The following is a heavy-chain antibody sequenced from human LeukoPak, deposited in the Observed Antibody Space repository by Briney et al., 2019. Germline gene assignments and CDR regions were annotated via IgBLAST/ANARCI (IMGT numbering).Heavy chain of an antibody. CDR2: VSSSSNGGTS. CDR1: GFIFSSYS. J-gene: IGHJ4*02. D-gene: IGHD3-22*01. Sequence: GGSLRLSCSASGFIFSSYSMHWVRQAPGRGLEYVSGVSSSSNGGTSYYADSVKGRFTISRDNSKNTVYLQMSSLRAEDTAVYYCVKGGMRYDSPVWGQGTLVTVSS. V-gene: IGHV3-64D*09. CDR3: VKGGMRYDSPV.